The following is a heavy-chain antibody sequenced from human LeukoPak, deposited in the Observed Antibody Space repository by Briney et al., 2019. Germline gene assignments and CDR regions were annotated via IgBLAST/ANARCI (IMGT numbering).Heavy chain of an antibody. CDR1: VFTFSDYY. Sequence: GGSLRLSCAASVFTFSDYYMSWIRQAPGKGLEWVSYISSSGSTIYYADSVKGQFTISRDNAKNSLYLQMNSLRAEDTAVYYCARDPGWIQLYSFDYWGQGTPVTVSS. CDR2: ISSSGSTI. D-gene: IGHD5-18*01. V-gene: IGHV3-11*04. CDR3: ARDPGWIQLYSFDY. J-gene: IGHJ4*02.